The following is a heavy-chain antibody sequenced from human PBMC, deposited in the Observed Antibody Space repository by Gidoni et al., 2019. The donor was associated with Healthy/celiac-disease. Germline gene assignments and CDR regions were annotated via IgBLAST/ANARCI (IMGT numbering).Heavy chain of an antibody. CDR2: STWNSGNI. J-gene: IGHJ3*02. Sequence: EVQLVESGGGLVQPGRSLRLSCAASGSPFGDYAIHWVRQDPGQGLEWVSGSTWNSGNIAYADSVKGRFTISRDNAKNSLYLQMNSLRAEDTALYYCAKDITQWLGPDAFDIWGQGTMVTVSS. D-gene: IGHD6-19*01. CDR1: GSPFGDYA. V-gene: IGHV3-9*01. CDR3: AKDITQWLGPDAFDI.